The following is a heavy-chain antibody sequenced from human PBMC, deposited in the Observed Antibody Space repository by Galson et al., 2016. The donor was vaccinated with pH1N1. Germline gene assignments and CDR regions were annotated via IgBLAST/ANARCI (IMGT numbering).Heavy chain of an antibody. V-gene: IGHV1-3*01. J-gene: IGHJ4*02. Sequence: SVKVSCKASRYTFTRYGMHWVRQAPGQSLEWMGWISPGSTKTKYSQKFQGRVTVTRDSSATTAYMELSSLTFEDTAVYYCARDLMGGTYAADYWGQGTQVTVS. CDR2: ISPGSTKT. CDR3: ARDLMGGTYAADY. D-gene: IGHD1-26*01. CDR1: RYTFTRYG.